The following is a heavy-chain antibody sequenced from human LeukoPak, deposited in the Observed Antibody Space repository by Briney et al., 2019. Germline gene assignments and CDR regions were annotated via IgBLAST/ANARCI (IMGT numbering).Heavy chain of an antibody. D-gene: IGHD6-6*01. Sequence: GGSLRLSCAASGFTLINHAMSWVRQAPGKGLEWDSGISGSGDTTYYADSVKGRFTISRDNSKNTLFLQMNSLRAEDTAVYYCAKGHPSSSAQYFQHWGQGTLVTVSS. CDR3: AKGHPSSSAQYFQH. CDR1: GFTLINHA. CDR2: ISGSGDTT. J-gene: IGHJ1*01. V-gene: IGHV3-23*01.